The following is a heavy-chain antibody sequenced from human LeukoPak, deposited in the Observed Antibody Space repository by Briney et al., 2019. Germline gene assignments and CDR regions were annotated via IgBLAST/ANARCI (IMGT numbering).Heavy chain of an antibody. CDR3: ARAFDSSGYYYDYYYYYGMDV. CDR2: ISSSSSYI. CDR1: GFTFSGYP. J-gene: IGHJ6*02. V-gene: IGHV3-21*01. D-gene: IGHD3-22*01. Sequence: GKSLRLSCAASGFTFSGYPIHWVRQAPGKGLEWVSSISSSSSYIYYADSVKGRFTISRDNAKNSLYLQMNSLRAEDTAVYYCARAFDSSGYYYDYYYYYGMDVWGQGTTVTVSS.